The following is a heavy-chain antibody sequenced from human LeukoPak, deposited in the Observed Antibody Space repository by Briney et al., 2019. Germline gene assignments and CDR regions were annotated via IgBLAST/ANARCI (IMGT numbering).Heavy chain of an antibody. J-gene: IGHJ5*02. Sequence: SETLSLTCTVSGCSISSYYWSWIRQPPGKGLEWIGYIYYSGSTNYNPSLKGRVTISVDTSKNQFSLKLSSVTAADTAVYYCARGWIAAGGGYFDPWGQGTLVTVSS. CDR2: IYYSGST. V-gene: IGHV4-59*01. CDR3: ARGWIAAGGGYFDP. CDR1: GCSISSYY. D-gene: IGHD6-13*01.